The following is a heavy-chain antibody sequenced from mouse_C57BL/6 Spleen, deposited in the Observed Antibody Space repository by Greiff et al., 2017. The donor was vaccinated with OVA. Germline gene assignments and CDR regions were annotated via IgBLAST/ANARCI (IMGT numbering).Heavy chain of an antibody. CDR1: GYAFSSSW. V-gene: IGHV1-82*01. D-gene: IGHD2-4*01. CDR3: ASHYEEWYFDV. CDR2: IYPGDGDT. J-gene: IGHJ1*03. Sequence: QVQLKQSGPELVKPRASVKISCKASGYAFSSSWMNWVKQRPGQGLEWIGRIYPGDGDTNYNGKFKGKATLTADKSSSTAYMQLSSLTSEDSAVSFCASHYEEWYFDVWGTGTTVTVSS.